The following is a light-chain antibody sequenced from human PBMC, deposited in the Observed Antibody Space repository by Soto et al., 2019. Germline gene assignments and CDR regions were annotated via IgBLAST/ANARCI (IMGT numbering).Light chain of an antibody. V-gene: IGKV1-33*01. Sequence: DIQLTQSPSSLSASVGDRVTITCQASQDIKNHLNWYQQKPGKAPKLLIYAASNLETGVPSRFSGGGSGTDFTFTISSLQPEDVATYYWQQYDYVLSFGGGTKAEIK. J-gene: IGKJ4*01. CDR1: QDIKNH. CDR3: QQYDYVLS. CDR2: AAS.